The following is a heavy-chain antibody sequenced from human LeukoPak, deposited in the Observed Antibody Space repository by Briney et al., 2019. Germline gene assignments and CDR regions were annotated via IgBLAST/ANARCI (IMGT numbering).Heavy chain of an antibody. CDR2: IIPIFGTA. Sequence: SVEVSCKASGGTFSSDAISWVRQGPGQGLVWMGGIIPIFGTANYAQKLQGRVTITADESMSTAYMELSSLRAEDTAVYYCARQGYCSSTSCYGGWFDPWGQGTLVTVSS. CDR3: ARQGYCSSTSCYGGWFDP. V-gene: IGHV1-69*13. J-gene: IGHJ5*02. D-gene: IGHD2-2*01. CDR1: GGTFSSDA.